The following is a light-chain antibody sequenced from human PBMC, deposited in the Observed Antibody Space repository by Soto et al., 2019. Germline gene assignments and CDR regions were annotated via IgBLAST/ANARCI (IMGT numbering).Light chain of an antibody. Sequence: QSALTQPPSASGSPGQSVTFSCTGTSSDIGDYNYVSWYQQHPGKAPKLMIYEVRNRPSGVSDRFSGSKSGKTASLTIFGLQAEDEADYYCSSYTTSTTQVFGGGTQLTVL. V-gene: IGLV2-14*01. J-gene: IGLJ2*01. CDR1: SSDIGDYNY. CDR2: EVR. CDR3: SSYTTSTTQV.